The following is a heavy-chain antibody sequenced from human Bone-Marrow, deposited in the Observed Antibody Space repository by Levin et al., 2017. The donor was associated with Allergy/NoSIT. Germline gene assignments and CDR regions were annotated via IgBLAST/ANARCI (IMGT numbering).Heavy chain of an antibody. Sequence: GESLKISCAASGFTFSSYSMNWVRQAPGKGLEWVSSISSSSSYIYYADSVKGRFTISRDNAKNSLYLQMNSLRAEDTAVYYCARGGVYYDSSGYYSYFDYWGQGTLVTVSS. V-gene: IGHV3-21*01. J-gene: IGHJ4*02. CDR2: ISSSSSYI. CDR3: ARGGVYYDSSGYYSYFDY. D-gene: IGHD3-22*01. CDR1: GFTFSSYS.